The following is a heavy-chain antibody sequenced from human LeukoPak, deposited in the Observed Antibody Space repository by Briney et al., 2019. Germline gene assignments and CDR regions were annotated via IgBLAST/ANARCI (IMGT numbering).Heavy chain of an antibody. CDR1: GGSISSGDYY. CDR3: ARVRYCSSTSCYPDDAFDI. CDR2: IYYSGST. V-gene: IGHV4-30-4*08. D-gene: IGHD2-2*01. Sequence: SETLSLTCTVSGGSISSGDYYWSWIRQPPGKGLEWIGYIYYSGSTYYNPSLKSRVTISVDTSKNQFSLKLSSVTAADTAVYYCARVRYCSSTSCYPDDAFDIWGQGTMVTVSS. J-gene: IGHJ3*02.